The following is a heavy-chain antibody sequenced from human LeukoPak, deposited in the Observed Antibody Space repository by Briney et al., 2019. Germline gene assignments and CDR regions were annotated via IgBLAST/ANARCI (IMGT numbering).Heavy chain of an antibody. J-gene: IGHJ6*04. CDR1: GGTFSSYA. CDR2: IIPIFGTA. V-gene: IGHV1-69*01. D-gene: IGHD1-1*01. Sequence: SVKVSSKASGGTFSSYAISWVRQAPGQGLEWMGGIIPIFGTANYAQKFQGRVTITADESTSTAYMELSSLRSEDTAVYYCAIFHNWNDPRSYYYYGMDVWGKGTTVTVSS. CDR3: AIFHNWNDPRSYYYYGMDV.